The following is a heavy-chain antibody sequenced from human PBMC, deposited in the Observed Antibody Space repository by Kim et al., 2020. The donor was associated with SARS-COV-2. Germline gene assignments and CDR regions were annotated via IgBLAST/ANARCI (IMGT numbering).Heavy chain of an antibody. CDR1: GFTFSSYA. Sequence: GGSLRLSCAASGFTFSSYAMSWVRQAPGKGLEWVSAISGSGGSTYYADSVKGRFTISRDNSKNTLYLQMNSLRAEDTAVYYCAKTQNYYDSSGWFDPWGQGTLVTVSS. CDR3: AKTQNYYDSSGWFDP. V-gene: IGHV3-23*01. CDR2: ISGSGGST. D-gene: IGHD3-22*01. J-gene: IGHJ5*02.